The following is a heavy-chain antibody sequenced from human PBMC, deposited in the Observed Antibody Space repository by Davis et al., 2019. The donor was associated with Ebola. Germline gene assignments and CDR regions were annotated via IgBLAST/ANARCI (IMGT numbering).Heavy chain of an antibody. J-gene: IGHJ3*02. V-gene: IGHV7-4-1*02. CDR1: GYTFTSYA. CDR2: INTNTGNP. CDR3: ASMGYYYDSSGYYDAFDI. D-gene: IGHD3-22*01. Sequence: AASVKVSCKASGYTFTSYAMNWVRQAPGQGLEWMGWINTNTGNPTYAQGFTGRFVFSLDTSVSTAYLQISSLKAEDTAVYYCASMGYYYDSSGYYDAFDIWGQGTMVTVSS.